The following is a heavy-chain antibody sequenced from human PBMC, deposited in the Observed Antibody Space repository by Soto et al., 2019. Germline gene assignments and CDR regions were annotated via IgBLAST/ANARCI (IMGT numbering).Heavy chain of an antibody. V-gene: IGHV1-18*01. CDR2: ISAYNGNT. Sequence: GAAVKVSGKASGYTFTSYGISWVRQAPGQGLEWMGWISAYNGNTNYAQKLQGRVTMTTDTSTSTAYMELRSLRSDDTAVYYCTREGYYYDSSGYYFDYWGQGTLVTVSS. J-gene: IGHJ4*02. CDR3: TREGYYYDSSGYYFDY. D-gene: IGHD3-22*01. CDR1: GYTFTSYG.